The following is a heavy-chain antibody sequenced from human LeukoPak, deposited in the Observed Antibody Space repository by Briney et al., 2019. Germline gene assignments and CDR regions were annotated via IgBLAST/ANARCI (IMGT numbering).Heavy chain of an antibody. CDR2: ISYDGSNK. Sequence: PGGSLRLPCAASGFTFSSYGMHWVRQAPGKGLEWVAVISYDGSNKYYADSVKGRFTISRDNSKNTLYLQMNSLRAEDTAVYYCAKLYEGYYDSSGYPPNGAFDIWGQGTMVTVSS. V-gene: IGHV3-30*18. CDR3: AKLYEGYYDSSGYPPNGAFDI. D-gene: IGHD3-22*01. CDR1: GFTFSSYG. J-gene: IGHJ3*02.